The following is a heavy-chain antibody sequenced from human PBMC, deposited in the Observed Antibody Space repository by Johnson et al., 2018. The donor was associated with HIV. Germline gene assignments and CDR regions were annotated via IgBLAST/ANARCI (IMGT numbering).Heavy chain of an antibody. CDR3: TRVSSTSWALDI. J-gene: IGHJ3*02. V-gene: IGHV3-30*02. D-gene: IGHD2-15*01. CDR1: GFTFSSYG. CDR2: IRYDGSNK. Sequence: QEQLVESGGGVVQPGGSLRLSCAASGFTFSSYGMHWVRQAPGKGLEWVAFIRYDGSNKYYADSVKGRFTISSDNSKNTLYLQMHRLRAEDTAVYYCTRVSSTSWALDIWGQGTLVTVSS.